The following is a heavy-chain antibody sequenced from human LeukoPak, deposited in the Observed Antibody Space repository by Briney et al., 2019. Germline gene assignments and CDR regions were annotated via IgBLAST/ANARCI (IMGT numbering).Heavy chain of an antibody. CDR2: ISSSSSTI. J-gene: IGHJ2*01. V-gene: IGHV3-48*01. D-gene: IGHD4-23*01. CDR1: GFTFSSYS. CDR3: ARVNLRYFDL. Sequence: GGSLRLSCAASGFTFSSYSMNWVRQAPGKGLEWVSYISSSSSTIYYADSVKGRFTISRDNAKNSLYLQMNSLRAEDTAVYYCARVNLRYFDLWGRGTLVTVSS.